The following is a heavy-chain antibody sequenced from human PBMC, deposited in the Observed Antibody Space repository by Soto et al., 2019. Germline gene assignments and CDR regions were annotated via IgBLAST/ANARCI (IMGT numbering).Heavy chain of an antibody. CDR2: INHSGST. D-gene: IGHD6-6*01. Sequence: QVQLQQWGAGLLKPSETLSLTCAVYGGSFSGYYWRWIRQPPGQGLEWLGEINHSGSTNYTPSLKSRVTLSVNTSTDALSLTRSSVSAADTAGYDCASRLNYSRSPLPRDDYFGQGPLVSVSS. J-gene: IGHJ4*02. V-gene: IGHV4-34*01. CDR1: GGSFSGYY. CDR3: ASRLNYSRSPLPRDDY.